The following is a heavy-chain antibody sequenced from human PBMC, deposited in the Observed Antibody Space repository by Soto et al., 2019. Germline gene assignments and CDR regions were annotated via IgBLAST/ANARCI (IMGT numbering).Heavy chain of an antibody. CDR3: ARLGGYVSVGYYYLWDS. CDR2: INHSGST. V-gene: IGHV4-39*01. Sequence: SETRSLTCRVSDGSMHSYSSYWCWILHPLCKGLEWIGVINHSGSTYHNLSLKGRVTMSVDASRNQFSLKLTSMTAADTAVYYCARLGGYVSVGYYYLWDSWGQGTLVTVSS. D-gene: IGHD3-22*01. CDR1: DGSMHSYSSY. J-gene: IGHJ4*02.